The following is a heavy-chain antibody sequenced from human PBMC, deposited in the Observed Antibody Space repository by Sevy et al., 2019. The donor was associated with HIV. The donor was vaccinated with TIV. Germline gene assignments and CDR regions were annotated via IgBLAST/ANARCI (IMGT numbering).Heavy chain of an antibody. D-gene: IGHD1-7*01. J-gene: IGHJ4*02. Sequence: ASVKVSCKASGYTFTGYYIHWVRQAPGQGLEWMGWIDPNSGGTNYAQNFQGRVTMTRDTSISTAYMGLSRLTSDDTAVYYCASRAELHFDYWGQGTRVTVSS. V-gene: IGHV1-2*02. CDR2: IDPNSGGT. CDR1: GYTFTGYY. CDR3: ASRAELHFDY.